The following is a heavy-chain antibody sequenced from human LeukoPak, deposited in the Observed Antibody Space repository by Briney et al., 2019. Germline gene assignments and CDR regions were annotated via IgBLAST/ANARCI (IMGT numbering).Heavy chain of an antibody. J-gene: IGHJ6*02. V-gene: IGHV5-51*01. D-gene: IGHD2-2*01. CDR1: GYSFTSYW. Sequence: GESLKISCKGSGYSFTSYWIGWVRQMPGKGLEWMGIIYPGDSDTRYSPSFQGQVTISADKSISTAYLQWSSLKASDTAMHYCARLPYCSSTSCYDSYYYGMDVWGQGTTVTVSS. CDR3: ARLPYCSSTSCYDSYYYGMDV. CDR2: IYPGDSDT.